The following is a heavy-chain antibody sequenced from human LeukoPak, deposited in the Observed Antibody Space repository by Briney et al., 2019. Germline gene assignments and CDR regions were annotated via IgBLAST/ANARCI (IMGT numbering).Heavy chain of an antibody. D-gene: IGHD3-9*01. J-gene: IGHJ4*02. V-gene: IGHV1-69*05. Sequence: GASVKVSCKASGGTFSSYAICWVRQAPGQGLEWMGRIIPIFGTANYAQKFQGRVTITTDESTSTAYMELSSLRSEDTAVYYCARWYDILTGYYRDWGQGTLVTVSS. CDR2: IIPIFGTA. CDR3: ARWYDILTGYYRD. CDR1: GGTFSSYA.